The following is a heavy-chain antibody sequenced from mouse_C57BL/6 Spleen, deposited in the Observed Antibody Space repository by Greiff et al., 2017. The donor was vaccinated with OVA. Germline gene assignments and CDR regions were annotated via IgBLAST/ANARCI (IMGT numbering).Heavy chain of an antibody. CDR1: GYTFTSYW. CDR2: IDPSDSYT. CDR3: ARDYAMDY. Sequence: QVQLQQPGAELVRPGTSVKLSCKASGYTFTSYWMHWVKQRPGQGLEWIGVIDPSDSYTNYNQKFKGKATLTVDTSSSTAYMQLSRLTSEDSAVYYCARDYAMDYWGQGTSVTVSS. J-gene: IGHJ4*01. V-gene: IGHV1-59*01.